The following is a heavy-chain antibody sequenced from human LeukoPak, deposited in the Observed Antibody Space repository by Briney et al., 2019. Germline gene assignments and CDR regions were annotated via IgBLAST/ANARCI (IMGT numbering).Heavy chain of an antibody. CDR3: ATAGNFRFEY. J-gene: IGHJ4*02. Sequence: GGSLRLSCATSGLTFRTTWMHWVRQAPGKGLMWVSRMNGEGTTIDYADSVKGRFTVSRDYAKNTLFLQMNNLRTEDTALYFCATAGNFRFEYWGQGTLVTVSS. D-gene: IGHD1-7*01. CDR1: GLTFRTTW. CDR2: MNGEGTTI. V-gene: IGHV3-74*01.